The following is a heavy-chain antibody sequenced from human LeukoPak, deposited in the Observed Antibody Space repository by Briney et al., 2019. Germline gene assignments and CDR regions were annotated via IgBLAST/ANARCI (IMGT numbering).Heavy chain of an antibody. CDR3: ARAGGRDYFYYYGVDV. CDR2: INHNGNVN. V-gene: IGHV3-7*04. Sequence: PGGSLRLSCAASGFTFSSYWMNWARQAPGKGLEWVASINHNGNVNYYVDSVKGRFTISRDNSKNTLYLQMNSLRPEDTAVCYCARAGGRDYFYYYGVDVWGQGTTVTVSS. J-gene: IGHJ6*02. D-gene: IGHD3-10*01. CDR1: GFTFSSYW.